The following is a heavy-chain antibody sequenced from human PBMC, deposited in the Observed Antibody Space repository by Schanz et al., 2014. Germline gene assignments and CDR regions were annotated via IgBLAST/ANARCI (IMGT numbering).Heavy chain of an antibody. Sequence: QVQLVQSGTQVKKPGASVKVSCKTSGYTFSDYGITWVRQAPGQGLEWVGWISPYTGNTHYFDKMEGRVTMTTDTSTSTAYMELRSLRSDDTAMYYCARDQSPYTNSSDVRYFDYWGQGTRVTVSS. D-gene: IGHD6-6*01. J-gene: IGHJ4*02. V-gene: IGHV1-18*01. CDR3: ARDQSPYTNSSDVRYFDY. CDR2: ISPYTGNT. CDR1: GYTFSDYG.